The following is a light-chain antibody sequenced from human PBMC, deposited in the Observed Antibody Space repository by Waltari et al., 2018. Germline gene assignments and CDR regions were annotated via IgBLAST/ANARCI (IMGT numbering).Light chain of an antibody. CDR2: DDD. CDR3: QVWDSHTVV. J-gene: IGLJ2*01. CDR1: HIGTKA. Sequence: SYVLTQLSSMSVTPGQTARIVCGGRHIGTKAVHWYQRKAVQAPLLVLHDDDTRTSWIPDRFSGTNSGETATLTISGVEAEDEADYFCQVWDSHTVVFGGGTNLTVL. V-gene: IGLV3-21*02.